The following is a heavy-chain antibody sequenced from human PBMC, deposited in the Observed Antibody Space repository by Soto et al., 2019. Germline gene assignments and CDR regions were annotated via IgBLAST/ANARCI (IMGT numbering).Heavy chain of an antibody. CDR3: AGQEEGYSRYRAQDGDY. V-gene: IGHV4-59*08. J-gene: IGHJ4*02. Sequence: SETLSLTCTVSGGSISSYYWSWIRQPPGKGLEWIGYIYYSGSTNYNPSLKSRVTISVDTSKNQFSLKLSSVTAADTAAYYCAGQEEGYSRYRAQDGDYWGQGTLVTVSS. D-gene: IGHD5-12*01. CDR2: IYYSGST. CDR1: GGSISSYY.